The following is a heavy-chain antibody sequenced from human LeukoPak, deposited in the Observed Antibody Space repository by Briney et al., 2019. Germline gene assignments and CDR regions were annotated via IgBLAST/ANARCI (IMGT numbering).Heavy chain of an antibody. CDR1: GFTFSSYA. Sequence: GGSLRLSCAASGFTFSSYAMHWVRQSPGNGLKWVAVISYDGSNKYYADSVKGRFTISRDNSKNTLYLQMNSVRAEDTAVCYCARRTAMVSLDYWGQGTLVTVSS. CDR3: ARRTAMVSLDY. D-gene: IGHD5-18*01. CDR2: ISYDGSNK. V-gene: IGHV3-30*04. J-gene: IGHJ4*02.